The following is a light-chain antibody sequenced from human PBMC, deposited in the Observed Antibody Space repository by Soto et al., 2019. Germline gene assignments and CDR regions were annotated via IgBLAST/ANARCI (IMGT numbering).Light chain of an antibody. CDR3: QSYDRSLSAYV. V-gene: IGLV1-40*01. Sequence: QSVLTQPPSVSGAPGQRVTISCTGSSSNIGAGYDVHWYQLLPGTAPKLLISGNTNRPSGVPDRFSGSKSGTSASLAITGLQAEYEADYYCQSYDRSLSAYVFGAGTKLTVL. J-gene: IGLJ1*01. CDR1: SSNIGAGYD. CDR2: GNT.